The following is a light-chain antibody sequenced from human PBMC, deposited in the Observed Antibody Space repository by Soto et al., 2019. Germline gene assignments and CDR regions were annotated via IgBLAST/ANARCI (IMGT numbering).Light chain of an antibody. J-gene: IGKJ1*01. Sequence: IVMTQSPATLSVSPGASATLSCRASQSVSIDLAWYQQTPGQAPRLLIYGASTRATGIPVRFSGSASGTEFTLTSSSLQAEDFAVYSCLQYHNLRAFGQGTKVDIK. CDR1: QSVSID. CDR3: LQYHNLRA. V-gene: IGKV3-15*01. CDR2: GAS.